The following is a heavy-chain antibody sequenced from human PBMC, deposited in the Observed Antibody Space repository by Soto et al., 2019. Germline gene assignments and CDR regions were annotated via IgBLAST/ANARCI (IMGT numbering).Heavy chain of an antibody. CDR3: ARVHDSSGYYHSLDY. V-gene: IGHV1-2*04. D-gene: IGHD3-22*01. CDR2: INPNSGGT. Sequence: GASVKVSCKASGYTFTGYYMHWVRQAPGQGLEWMGWINPNSGGTNYAQKFQGWVTMARDTSISTAYMELSRLRSDDTAVYYCARVHDSSGYYHSLDYWGQGTLVTVSS. CDR1: GYTFTGYY. J-gene: IGHJ4*02.